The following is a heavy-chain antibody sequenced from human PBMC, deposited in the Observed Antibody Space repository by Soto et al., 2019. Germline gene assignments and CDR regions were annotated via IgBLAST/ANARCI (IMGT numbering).Heavy chain of an antibody. J-gene: IGHJ4*02. Sequence: GGALRLSCVASEFTFSSYGMHWVRQAPGKGLEWVAVISYDGSNKYYADSVKGRFTISRDNSKNTLYLQMSSLRAEDTAVYYCAKVILGITGPTWAGKGGLDYWGQGTLVTVSS. V-gene: IGHV3-30*18. CDR3: AKVILGITGPTWAGKGGLDY. CDR1: EFTFSSYG. D-gene: IGHD3-10*01. CDR2: ISYDGSNK.